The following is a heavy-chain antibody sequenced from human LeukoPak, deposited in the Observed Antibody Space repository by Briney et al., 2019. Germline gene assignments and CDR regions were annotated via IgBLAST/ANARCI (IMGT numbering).Heavy chain of an antibody. Sequence: SETLSLTCTVSGGSISSYYWSWIRQPPGKGLEWIGYIYYSGSTNYNPSLKSRVTISVDTSKNQFSLKLSSVTAADTAVYYCARVGKDDSSSSAYWGQGTLVTVSS. CDR3: ARVGKDDSSSSAY. D-gene: IGHD6-6*01. CDR1: GGSISSYY. V-gene: IGHV4-59*01. CDR2: IYYSGST. J-gene: IGHJ4*02.